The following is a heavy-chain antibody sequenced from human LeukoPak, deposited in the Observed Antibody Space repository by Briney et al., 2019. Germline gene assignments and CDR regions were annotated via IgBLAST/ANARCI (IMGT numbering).Heavy chain of an antibody. CDR3: ARAFYGDYFDY. J-gene: IGHJ4*02. V-gene: IGHV4-30-2*01. D-gene: IGHD4-17*01. Sequence: SETLSLTCAVSGGSISRGGYSWSWIRQPPGKGLEWIGYIYHSGSTYYNPSLKSRVSISIDRSKNQFSLKLSSVTAADTAVYYCARAFYGDYFDYWGQGTLVTVSS. CDR1: GGSISRGGYS. CDR2: IYHSGST.